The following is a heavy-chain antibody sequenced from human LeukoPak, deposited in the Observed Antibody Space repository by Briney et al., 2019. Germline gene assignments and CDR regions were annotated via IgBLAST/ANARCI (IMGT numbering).Heavy chain of an antibody. CDR2: ISVSSSTI. Sequence: GGSLRLSCAASGFTFSSYSMNWVRQAPGKGLEWVSYISVSSSTIFYADSVKSRFTISRDNAKNSLFLQMNSLRAEDTAVYYCARDLVSMPYWGQGTLVTVSS. J-gene: IGHJ4*02. V-gene: IGHV3-48*01. CDR1: GFTFSSYS. D-gene: IGHD2-2*01. CDR3: ARDLVSMPY.